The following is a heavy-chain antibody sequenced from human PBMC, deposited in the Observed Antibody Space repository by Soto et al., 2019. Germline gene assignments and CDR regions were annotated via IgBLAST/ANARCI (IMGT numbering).Heavy chain of an antibody. Sequence: SETLYLTFTVSDCSISGYYWIWIRQPPGKGLEWIAYIYYSGSTNYNPSLKSRVTISVDTSKNQFSLKLSSVTAADTAVYYCARGDGSVTAGYYYYGMDVWGQGTTVTV. V-gene: IGHV4-59*01. J-gene: IGHJ6*02. D-gene: IGHD1-26*01. CDR2: IYYSGST. CDR1: DCSISGYY. CDR3: ARGDGSVTAGYYYYGMDV.